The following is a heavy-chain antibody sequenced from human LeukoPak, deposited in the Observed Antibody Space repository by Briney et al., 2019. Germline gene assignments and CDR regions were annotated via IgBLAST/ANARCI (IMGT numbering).Heavy chain of an antibody. V-gene: IGHV4-59*01. J-gene: IGHJ5*02. CDR1: GGSITSYY. CDR3: ARGEAYCGGYCYSNWFNH. CDR2: IYYSGST. Sequence: PSETLSLTCTVSGGSITSYYWSSIRQPPGKGLEWIGYIYYSGSTNYNPSLKSRVTISVDTSKNQFSLKLSSVTAADTAVYYRARGEAYCGGYCYSNWFNHWGQGTLVTVSS. D-gene: IGHD2-21*02.